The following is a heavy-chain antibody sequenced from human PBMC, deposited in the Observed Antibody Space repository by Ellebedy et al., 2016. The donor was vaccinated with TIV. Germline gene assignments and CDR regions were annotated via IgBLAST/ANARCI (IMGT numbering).Heavy chain of an antibody. Sequence: GESLKISCAAWGFSFSNFWMSWVRQAPGKGLEWVAHIKTDGSETYYVDSVKGRFTISRENAKNALFLQMDGLRVEDTAVYYCARTGNDYWGQGTLVTVSS. V-gene: IGHV3-7*01. CDR3: ARTGNDY. D-gene: IGHD1-14*01. CDR2: IKTDGSET. CDR1: GFSFSNFW. J-gene: IGHJ4*02.